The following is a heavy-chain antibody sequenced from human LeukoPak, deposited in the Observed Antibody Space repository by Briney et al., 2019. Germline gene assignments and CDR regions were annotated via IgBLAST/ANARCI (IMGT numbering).Heavy chain of an antibody. J-gene: IGHJ4*02. CDR1: GFTFSSYA. CDR3: ARNRSGGIDY. Sequence: PGRSLRLSCAASGFTFSSYAMHWVRQAPGKGLEWVAVISYDGSNKYYADSVKGRFTISRDNSKNTLYLQMNSLRAEDTAVYYCARNRSGGIDYWGQGTLVTVSS. D-gene: IGHD3-16*01. V-gene: IGHV3-30-3*01. CDR2: ISYDGSNK.